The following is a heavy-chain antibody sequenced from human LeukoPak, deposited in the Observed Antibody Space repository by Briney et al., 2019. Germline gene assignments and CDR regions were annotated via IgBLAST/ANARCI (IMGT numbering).Heavy chain of an antibody. CDR3: TTEIPPRVGYFDY. Sequence: GGSLRLSCVASGFTFSNVWMNLVRPAPAHGLERLRRIKSRTDGGTTDYAARVKGRFTISRDDSRNTLYLQMNSLKTEDTAVYYCTTEIPPRVGYFDYWGQGTLVTVSS. D-gene: IGHD2-2*02. CDR1: GFTFSNVW. CDR2: IKSRTDGGTT. J-gene: IGHJ4*02. V-gene: IGHV3-15*07.